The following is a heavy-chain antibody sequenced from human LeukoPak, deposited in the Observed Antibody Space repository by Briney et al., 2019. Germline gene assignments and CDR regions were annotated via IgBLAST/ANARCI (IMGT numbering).Heavy chain of an antibody. V-gene: IGHV3-48*01. CDR1: GFTFSSYS. CDR3: AKSTGGDQDAFDI. D-gene: IGHD5/OR15-5a*01. Sequence: GGSLRLSCAASGFTFSSYSMNWVRQAPGKGLEWVSYISSSSSTIYYADSVKGRFTISRDNSKNTLYLQMNSLRAEDTAVYYCAKSTGGDQDAFDIWGQGTMVTVSS. J-gene: IGHJ3*02. CDR2: ISSSSSTI.